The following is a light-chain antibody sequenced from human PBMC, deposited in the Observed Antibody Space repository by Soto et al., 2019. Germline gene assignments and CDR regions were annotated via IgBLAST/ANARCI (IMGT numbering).Light chain of an antibody. CDR3: QQRSSWPPA. V-gene: IGKV3-11*01. CDR1: QSVGTY. Sequence: EIVMTQSPATLSLSPGERATLSCRASQSVGTYLAWYQQKPGQAPRLLIYDSSKRATDIPARFSGSGSGTDFTLTISSLEPEDFAVYYGQQRSSWPPAFGGGTKVVIK. CDR2: DSS. J-gene: IGKJ4*01.